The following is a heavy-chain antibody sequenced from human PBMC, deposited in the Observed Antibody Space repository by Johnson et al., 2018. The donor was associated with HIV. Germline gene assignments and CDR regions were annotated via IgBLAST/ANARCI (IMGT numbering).Heavy chain of an antibody. Sequence: VQLVESGGVLVQPGGSLRLSCAASGFTFSRYWMSWVRQAPGKGLEWVANIKQDGTEKYYVDSVKGRFTISRDNSKNTLYLQMNSLRAEDTAVYYCARAKNLFWSGYYDAFDIWGQGTMVTVSS. CDR2: IKQDGTEK. CDR3: ARAKNLFWSGYYDAFDI. J-gene: IGHJ3*02. V-gene: IGHV3-7*02. D-gene: IGHD3-3*01. CDR1: GFTFSRYW.